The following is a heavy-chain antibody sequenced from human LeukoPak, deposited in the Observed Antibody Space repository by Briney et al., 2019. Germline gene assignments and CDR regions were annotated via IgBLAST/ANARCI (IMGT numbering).Heavy chain of an antibody. CDR2: IYYSGST. Sequence: SETLSLTCTVSGGSISIYYWSWIRQPPGKGLEWIGYIYYSGSTNYNPSLKSRVTISVDTSKNQFSLKLSSVTAADTAVYYCARDRFPTGTVPYYYYYGMDVWGQGTTVTVSS. CDR1: GGSISIYY. CDR3: ARDRFPTGTVPYYYYYGMDV. J-gene: IGHJ6*02. V-gene: IGHV4-59*12. D-gene: IGHD1-1*01.